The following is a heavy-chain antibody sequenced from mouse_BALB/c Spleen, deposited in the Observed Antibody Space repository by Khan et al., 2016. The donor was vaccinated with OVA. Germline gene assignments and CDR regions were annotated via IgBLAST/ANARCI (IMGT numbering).Heavy chain of an antibody. CDR2: ISDGGSYT. Sequence: EVQLQESGGGLVKPGGSLKLSCAASGFTFSDYYMYWVRQTPEKRLEWVATISDGGSYTYYPDSVKGRITISRDDVKNNLYLQMSSLKSEDTAMYYCARGCYGGPFTYWGQGTLVTVSA. V-gene: IGHV5-4*02. CDR3: ARGCYGGPFTY. CDR1: GFTFSDYY. J-gene: IGHJ3*01. D-gene: IGHD1-1*02.